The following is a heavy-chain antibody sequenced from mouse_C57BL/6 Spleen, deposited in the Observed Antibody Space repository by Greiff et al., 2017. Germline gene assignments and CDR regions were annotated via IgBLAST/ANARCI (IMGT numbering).Heavy chain of an antibody. CDR2: IYPGSGST. CDR3: AKHYGSSYGAMDY. Sequence: VQLQQPGAELVKPGASVKMSCKASGYTFTSYWITWVKQRPGQGLEWIGDIYPGSGSTNYNEKFKSKATLTVDTSSSTAYMQLSSLTSEDSAVYYCAKHYGSSYGAMDYWGQGTSVTVSS. D-gene: IGHD1-1*01. J-gene: IGHJ4*01. CDR1: GYTFTSYW. V-gene: IGHV1-55*01.